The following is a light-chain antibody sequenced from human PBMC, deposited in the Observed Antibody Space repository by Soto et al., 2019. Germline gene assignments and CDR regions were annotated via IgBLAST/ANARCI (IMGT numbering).Light chain of an antibody. CDR3: AAWDDGHNVFYV. V-gene: IGLV1-44*01. CDR2: RNN. J-gene: IGLJ1*01. CDR1: SSNIGSNT. Sequence: QSVLTQPPSASGTPGQRVTVSCSGSSSNIGSNTVHWYQQLPGAAPKLLIYRNNQRPPGVPDRFSGSKSGTSASLAISGLQSEDEGDYYCAAWDDGHNVFYVFGTGTKVTVL.